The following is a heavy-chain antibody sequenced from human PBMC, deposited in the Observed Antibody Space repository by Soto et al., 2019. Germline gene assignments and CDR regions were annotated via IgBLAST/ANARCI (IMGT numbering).Heavy chain of an antibody. V-gene: IGHV4-59*08. D-gene: IGHD2-2*01. J-gene: IGHJ6*02. CDR3: ARHSMNYQLLSTPPHYYYGMQV. CDR2: IYYSGST. CDR1: AGSISSYY. Sequence: TLSVTCSFSAGSISSYYCSWIRQPPGEGLEWIGYIYYSGSTNYYPSFKRRVTISLDTSEKQFSLKLSAVTAADTAVYYWARHSMNYQLLSTPPHYYYGMQVWGQGTTVTVSS.